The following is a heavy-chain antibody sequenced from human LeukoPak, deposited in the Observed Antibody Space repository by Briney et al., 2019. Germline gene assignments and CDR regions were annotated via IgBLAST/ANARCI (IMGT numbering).Heavy chain of an antibody. CDR1: GFTFSSYW. CDR3: ARVTYYYDSSGYYY. V-gene: IGHV3-74*01. D-gene: IGHD3-22*01. CDR2: ISDGGSTT. Sequence: GGSLRLSCAASGFTFSSYWMHWVRQAPGKGLVWVSRISDGGSTTTYADSVKGRFTISRDNAKNTLYLQMNSLRAEDTAVYYCARVTYYYDSSGYYYWGQGTLVTVSS. J-gene: IGHJ4*02.